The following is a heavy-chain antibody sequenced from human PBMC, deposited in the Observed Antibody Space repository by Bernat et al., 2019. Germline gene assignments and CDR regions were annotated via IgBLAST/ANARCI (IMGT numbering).Heavy chain of an antibody. Sequence: EVQMLESGGGLVQPGGSLRLSCAASGFTFSSYAMSWVRQAPGKGLEWVSTISGSGGSTYYADSVKGRFAISRDNPKNTLYLQMNNLSAGETALNYFAKRGRFDCTSSSCYGGFDYWGQGTLVNVSS. CDR3: AKRGRFDCTSSSCYGGFDY. D-gene: IGHD2-2*01. CDR1: GFTFSSYA. J-gene: IGHJ4*02. V-gene: IGHV3-23*01. CDR2: ISGSGGST.